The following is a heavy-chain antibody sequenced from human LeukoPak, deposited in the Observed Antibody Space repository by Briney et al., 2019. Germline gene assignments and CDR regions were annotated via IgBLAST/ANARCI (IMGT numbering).Heavy chain of an antibody. V-gene: IGHV3-21*01. Sequence: PGGSLRLSCAASGFTFSDYWMNWVRQAPGKGLEWVSSISSSSSYIYYADSVKGRFTISRDNAKNSLYLQMNSLRAEDTAVYYCARSCGGDCYPDYWGQGTLVTVSS. CDR2: ISSSSSYI. CDR3: ARSCGGDCYPDY. J-gene: IGHJ4*02. D-gene: IGHD2-21*02. CDR1: GFTFSDYW.